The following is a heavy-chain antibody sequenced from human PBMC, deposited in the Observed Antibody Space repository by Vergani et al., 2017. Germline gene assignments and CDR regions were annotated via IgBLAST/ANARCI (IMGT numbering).Heavy chain of an antibody. Sequence: EVHLLESGGGLVQSGGSLRLSCAASGFTFSNSAVSWVRQAPGRGLAWVSSISGPGLSTYYADSVKGRFTISRDNSKNTLYLQMNSLRAEDTAVYYCAKEGSYYDFWSGALIWGQGTMVTVSS. CDR3: AKEGSYYDFWSGALI. J-gene: IGHJ3*02. CDR2: ISGPGLST. V-gene: IGHV3-23*01. CDR1: GFTFSNSA. D-gene: IGHD3-3*01.